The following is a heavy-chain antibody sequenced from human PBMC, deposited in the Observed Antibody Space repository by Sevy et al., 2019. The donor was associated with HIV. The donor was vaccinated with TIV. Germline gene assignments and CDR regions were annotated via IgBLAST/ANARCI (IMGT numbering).Heavy chain of an antibody. CDR1: GGTFSSYA. D-gene: IGHD3-10*01. CDR3: ARVHYYGSGSYTGAFDI. V-gene: IGHV1-69*13. J-gene: IGHJ3*02. Sequence: ASVKVSCKASGGTFSSYAISWVRQAPGQGLEWMGGIIPIFGTANYAQKFQGRVTITADESTSTAYMELRSLRSEDTAVYYCARVHYYGSGSYTGAFDIWGQGTMVTVSS. CDR2: IIPIFGTA.